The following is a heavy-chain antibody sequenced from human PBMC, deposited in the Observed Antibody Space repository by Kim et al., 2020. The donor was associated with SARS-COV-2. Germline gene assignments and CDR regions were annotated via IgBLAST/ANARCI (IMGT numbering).Heavy chain of an antibody. CDR2: INHSGST. J-gene: IGHJ4*02. CDR1: GGSFSGYY. CDR3: ARSIAYYGSGKVAIPY. D-gene: IGHD3-10*01. V-gene: IGHV4-34*01. Sequence: SETLSLTCAVYGGSFSGYYWSWIRQPPGKGLEWIGEINHSGSTNYNPSLKSRVTISVDTSKNQFSLKLSSVTAADTAVYYCARSIAYYGSGKVAIPYWGQGTLVTVSS.